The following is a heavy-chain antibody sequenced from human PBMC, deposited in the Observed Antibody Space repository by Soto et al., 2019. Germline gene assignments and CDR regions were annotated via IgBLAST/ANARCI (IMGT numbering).Heavy chain of an antibody. CDR2: ISSSSRTI. J-gene: IGHJ4*02. CDR1: GFAFSDYY. V-gene: IGHV3-11*04. CDR3: ARAPNRALDY. D-gene: IGHD2-8*01. Sequence: GGSLRLSCAASGFAFSDYYMHWVRQAPGKGLEWISYISSSSRTIYYADSVKGRFTISRDNAQSSLYLQMTSLRDEDTAVYYCARAPNRALDYWGQGTLVTVSS.